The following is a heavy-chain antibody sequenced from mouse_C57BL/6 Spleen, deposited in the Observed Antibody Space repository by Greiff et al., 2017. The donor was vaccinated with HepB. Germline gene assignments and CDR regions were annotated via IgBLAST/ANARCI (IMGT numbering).Heavy chain of an antibody. CDR1: GFSFNTYA. Sequence: GGGLVQPKGSLTLSCAASGFSFNTYAMNWVRQAPGKGLEWVARIRSKSNNYATYYADSVKDRFTISRDDSESMLYLQMNNLKTEDTAMYYCVVTTVVARDWYFDVWGTGTTVTVSS. V-gene: IGHV10-1*01. J-gene: IGHJ1*03. D-gene: IGHD1-1*01. CDR2: IRSKSNNYAT. CDR3: VVTTVVARDWYFDV.